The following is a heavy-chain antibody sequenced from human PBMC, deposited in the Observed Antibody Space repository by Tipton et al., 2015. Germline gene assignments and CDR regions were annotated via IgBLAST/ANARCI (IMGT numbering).Heavy chain of an antibody. CDR3: ARGELGDFDS. Sequence: LRLSCSVSGDSMSRYFWHWVRQSPGKGLEWLGCVYFSGNTYHNPSLKSRVTISLDTSKKQFSLQLSSVTDADTAVYYCARGELGDFDSWGHGTTVTVSS. J-gene: IGHJ4*03. CDR1: GDSMSRYF. CDR2: VYFSGNT. V-gene: IGHV4-59*08. D-gene: IGHD6-6*01.